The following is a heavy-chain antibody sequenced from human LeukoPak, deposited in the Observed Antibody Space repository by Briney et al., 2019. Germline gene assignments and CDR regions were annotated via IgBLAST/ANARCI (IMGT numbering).Heavy chain of an antibody. J-gene: IGHJ4*02. CDR3: ARDSQWELLSL. CDR2: IYYSGST. CDR1: GGSISSYY. D-gene: IGHD1-26*01. V-gene: IGHV4-59*01. Sequence: SETLSLTCTVSGGSISSYYWSWLRQPPGKGLEWIGYIYYSGSTNDNPSLKSRVTISVDTSKNRFSLKLSSVTAADTAVYYCARDSQWELLSLWGQGTLVTVSS.